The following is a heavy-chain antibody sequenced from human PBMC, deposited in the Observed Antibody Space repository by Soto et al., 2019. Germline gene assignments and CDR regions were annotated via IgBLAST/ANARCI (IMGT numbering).Heavy chain of an antibody. CDR3: AKAPANGDYFDY. Sequence: EVQLLESGGGLVQPGGSLRLSCAASGFTFSSYAMSWVRQAPGKGLEWVSAISGSGGSTYYADSVKGRFTISRENSKNTLYLQMNSLRAEDTAVYYCAKAPANGDYFDYWGQGTLVTVSS. V-gene: IGHV3-23*01. CDR1: GFTFSSYA. CDR2: ISGSGGST. D-gene: IGHD4-17*01. J-gene: IGHJ4*02.